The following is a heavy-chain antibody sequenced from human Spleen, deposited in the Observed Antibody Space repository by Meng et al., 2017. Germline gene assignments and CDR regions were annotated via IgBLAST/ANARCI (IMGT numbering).Heavy chain of an antibody. J-gene: IGHJ4*02. CDR1: GFTFSNAY. CDR3: SGHIDY. Sequence: GESLKISCEGSGFTFSNAYMTWVRQVPGKRLEWVGRIKSKPDDETIDYAAPVEGRFTISRDDSKNTVYMQMNSLKAEDTAVYYCSGHIDYWGQGTLVTVSS. D-gene: IGHD5-12*01. V-gene: IGHV3-15*01. CDR2: IKSKPDDETI.